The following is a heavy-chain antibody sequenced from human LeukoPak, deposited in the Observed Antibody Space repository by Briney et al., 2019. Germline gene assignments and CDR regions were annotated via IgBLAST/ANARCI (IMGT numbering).Heavy chain of an antibody. CDR3: AKEQSSLAAAGRGWLDP. CDR1: GFTFSSYA. CDR2: ISGSGGST. Sequence: GGSLRLSCAASGFTFSSYAMSWVRQAPGKGLEWVSAISGSGGSTYYADSVKGRFTISRDNSKNTLYLQMNSLRAEDTAVYCCAKEQSSLAAAGRGWLDPWGQGTLVTVSS. V-gene: IGHV3-23*01. J-gene: IGHJ5*02. D-gene: IGHD6-13*01.